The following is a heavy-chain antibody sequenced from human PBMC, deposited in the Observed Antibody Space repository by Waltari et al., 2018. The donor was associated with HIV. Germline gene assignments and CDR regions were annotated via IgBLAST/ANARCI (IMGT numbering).Heavy chain of an antibody. J-gene: IGHJ4*02. CDR3: ARGLYDVWSGFYPDY. Sequence: QAQLVESGGGLVKPGGYLRLSCAASGFTFSDYYMSWIRQAPGQGLEWSSCISRSGKTEHYAESVKGRFTISRDNAKNSLYLQMNTLRAEDTAVYYCARGLYDVWSGFYPDYWGQGTLVSVSS. V-gene: IGHV3-11*01. D-gene: IGHD3-3*01. CDR2: ISRSGKTE. CDR1: GFTFSDYY.